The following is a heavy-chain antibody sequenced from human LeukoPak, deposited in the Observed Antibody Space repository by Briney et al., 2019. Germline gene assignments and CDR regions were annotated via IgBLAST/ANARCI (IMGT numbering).Heavy chain of an antibody. D-gene: IGHD7-27*01. CDR1: GYTFTSYD. CDR2: VNPNSGNT. CDR3: ARGVWGFRSEAFYYYMDV. J-gene: IGHJ6*03. V-gene: IGHV1-8*01. Sequence: ASVKVSCKASGYTFTSYDINWVRQATGQGLEWMGWVNPNSGNTGYAQKFQGRVTMTRNTSISTAYMELSSLRSEDTAVYYCARGVWGFRSEAFYYYMDVWGKGTTVTVSS.